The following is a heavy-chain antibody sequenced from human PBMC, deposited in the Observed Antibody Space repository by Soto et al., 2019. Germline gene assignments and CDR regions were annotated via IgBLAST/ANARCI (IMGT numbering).Heavy chain of an antibody. D-gene: IGHD3-3*01. V-gene: IGHV3-23*01. CDR2: ISDSGGSS. CDR1: GFMLGSYS. J-gene: IGHJ1*01. Sequence: GGSLRLSCGASGFMLGSYSMNWVRQAPGKGLEWVSGISDSGGSSSSADSVKGRFTVSRDNSKNTLYLQMDSLTGDDTAVYYCTKGGDSWSGYAQHWGQGALVTVSS. CDR3: TKGGDSWSGYAQH.